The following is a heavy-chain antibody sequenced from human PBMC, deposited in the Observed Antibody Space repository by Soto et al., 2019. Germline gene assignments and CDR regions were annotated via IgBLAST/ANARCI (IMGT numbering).Heavy chain of an antibody. CDR2: INAGNGNT. CDR3: ARGSLYYYGSSGPDDYFYC. CDR1: GYTFTSYA. V-gene: IGHV1-3*01. D-gene: IGHD3-22*01. J-gene: IGHJ4*02. Sequence: ASVKVSCKASGYTFTSYAMHWVRQAPGQRLEWMGWINAGNGNTKYSQKFQGRVTITRDTSASTAYMELSSLRSEDTALYYCARGSLYYYGSSGPDDYFYCWGQGTLVTVSS.